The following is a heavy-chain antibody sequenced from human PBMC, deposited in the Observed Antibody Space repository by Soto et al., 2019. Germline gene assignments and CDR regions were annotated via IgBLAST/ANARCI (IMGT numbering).Heavy chain of an antibody. J-gene: IGHJ3*02. V-gene: IGHV4-39*01. CDR1: GGSISSSSYY. CDR3: ATDPYDILTGYRRRDAFDI. D-gene: IGHD3-9*01. Sequence: QLQLQESGPGLVKPSETLSLTCTVSGGSISSSSYYWGWIRQPPGKGLEWIGSIYYSGSTYYNPSLKSRVTISVDTSKNQFSLKLSSVTAADTAVYYCATDPYDILTGYRRRDAFDIWGQGTMVTVSS. CDR2: IYYSGST.